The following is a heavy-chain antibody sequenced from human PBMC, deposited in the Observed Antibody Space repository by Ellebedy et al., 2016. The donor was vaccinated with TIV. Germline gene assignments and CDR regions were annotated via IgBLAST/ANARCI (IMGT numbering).Heavy chain of an antibody. J-gene: IGHJ4*02. Sequence: GESLKISXAASGFTFSSYAMSWIRQAPGKGLEWVSYISSSGSTIYYADSVKGRFTISRDNAKNSLYLQMNSLRAEDTAVYYCARDRGGSYSPVDYWGQGTLVTVSS. CDR2: ISSSGSTI. CDR3: ARDRGGSYSPVDY. D-gene: IGHD1-26*01. CDR1: GFTFSSYA. V-gene: IGHV3-11*01.